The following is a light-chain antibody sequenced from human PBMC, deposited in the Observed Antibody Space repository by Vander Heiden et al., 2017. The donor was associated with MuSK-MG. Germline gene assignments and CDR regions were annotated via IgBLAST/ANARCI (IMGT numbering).Light chain of an antibody. J-gene: IGLJ1*01. CDR3: SSYAGSDNYV. V-gene: IGLV2-8*01. CDR1: SSDVGAYNF. Sequence: QSALTQPPSASGSPGPSVTISCTGTSSDVGAYNFVSWYQQHPGKAPKLMIYEVSKRPSGVPDRFSGSKSGNTASLIVSGLQAEEEADYYCSSYAGSDNYVFGTGTKVTVL. CDR2: EVS.